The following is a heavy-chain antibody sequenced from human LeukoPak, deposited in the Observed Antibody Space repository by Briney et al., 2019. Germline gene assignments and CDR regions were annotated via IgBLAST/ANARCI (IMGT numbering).Heavy chain of an antibody. Sequence: ASVKVSCKASGYTFTGYYMHWVRQAPGQGLEWMGWINPNSGGTNYAQKFQGRVTMTRDTSISRAYMELSRLRSDDTAVYYCAREGLPTTWRYYYYMDVWGKGTTVTVSS. CDR3: AREGLPTTWRYYYYMDV. CDR1: GYTFTGYY. J-gene: IGHJ6*03. D-gene: IGHD4-17*01. V-gene: IGHV1-2*02. CDR2: INPNSGGT.